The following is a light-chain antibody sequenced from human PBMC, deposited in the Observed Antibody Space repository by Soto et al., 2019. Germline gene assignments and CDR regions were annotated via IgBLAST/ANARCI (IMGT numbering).Light chain of an antibody. V-gene: IGLV2-8*01. Sequence: QSALTQPPSASGSPGQSVTISCTGTSSDVGGYNFVSWYQQRSGKAPKLLIYEVTKWPSGVPDRFSGSKSGNTASLTVSGLQAEDEADYYCSSYEGSKNLVFGGGTQLTVL. J-gene: IGLJ2*01. CDR1: SSDVGGYNF. CDR3: SSYEGSKNLV. CDR2: EVT.